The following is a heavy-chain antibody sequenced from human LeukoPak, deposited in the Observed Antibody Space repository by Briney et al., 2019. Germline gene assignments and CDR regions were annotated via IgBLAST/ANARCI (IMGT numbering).Heavy chain of an antibody. Sequence: GGSLRLSCAASGFTFSSYSMNWVRQAPGKGLEWVSSISSSSSYIYYADSVKGRFTISRDNAKNSLYLQMNSLRAEDTAVYYCAGAVVPAAMGQKVNYYYYYYMDVWGKGTTVTVSS. J-gene: IGHJ6*03. V-gene: IGHV3-21*01. D-gene: IGHD2-2*01. CDR1: GFTFSSYS. CDR2: ISSSSSYI. CDR3: AGAVVPAAMGQKVNYYYYYYMDV.